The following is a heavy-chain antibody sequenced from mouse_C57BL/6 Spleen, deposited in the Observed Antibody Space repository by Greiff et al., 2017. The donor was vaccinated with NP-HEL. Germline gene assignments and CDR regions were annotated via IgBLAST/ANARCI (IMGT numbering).Heavy chain of an antibody. CDR1: GFTFSDYG. CDR3: ARLAYAMDY. V-gene: IGHV5-17*01. Sequence: EVNLVESGGGLVKPGGSLKLSCAASGFTFSDYGMHWVRQAPEKGLEWVAYISSGSSTIYYADTVKGRITISRDNAKNTLFLQMTSVRSEDTAMYYCARLAYAMDYWGQGTSVTVSS. J-gene: IGHJ4*01. D-gene: IGHD4-1*01. CDR2: ISSGSSTI.